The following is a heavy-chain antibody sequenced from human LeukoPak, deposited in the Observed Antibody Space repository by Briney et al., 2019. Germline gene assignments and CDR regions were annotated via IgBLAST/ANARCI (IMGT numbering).Heavy chain of an antibody. D-gene: IGHD1-26*01. J-gene: IGHJ6*02. CDR3: AKTLVGATGHYGMDV. V-gene: IGHV3-23*01. CDR1: GFTFSSYA. CDR2: ISGSGGST. Sequence: PGGSLRLSCAASGFTFSSYAMSWVRQAPGKGLEWVSAISGSGGSTYYADSVKGRFTISRDNSKNTLYLQMNSLRAEDTAVYYCAKTLVGATGHYGMDVWGQGTTVTVSS.